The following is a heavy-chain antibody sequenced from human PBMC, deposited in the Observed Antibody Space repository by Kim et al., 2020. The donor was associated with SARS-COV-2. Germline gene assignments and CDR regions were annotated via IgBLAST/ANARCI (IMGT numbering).Heavy chain of an antibody. Sequence: GGSLRLSCVASGFTFSSYWMHWVRQAPGKGLVWVSRVNSDGSSTSYADSVKGRFTISRDNARNTLYLQMNSLRAEDTAVYYCASLSTAYVWAKFDYWGQG. CDR2: VNSDGSST. CDR3: ASLSTAYVWAKFDY. V-gene: IGHV3-74*01. J-gene: IGHJ4*02. CDR1: GFTFSSYW. D-gene: IGHD3-16*01.